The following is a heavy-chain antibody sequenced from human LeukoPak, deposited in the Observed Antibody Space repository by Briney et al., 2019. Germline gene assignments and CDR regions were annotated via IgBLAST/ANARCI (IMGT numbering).Heavy chain of an antibody. Sequence: ASVKVSRKASGYTFTSYGISWVRQAPGQGLEWMGWISAYNGNTNYAQKVQGRVTMTTDTSTSTAYMELRSLRSDDTAVYYCAREYRSSRTSRLDYWGQGTLVTVSS. CDR2: ISAYNGNT. CDR3: AREYRSSRTSRLDY. D-gene: IGHD2-2*01. J-gene: IGHJ4*02. V-gene: IGHV1-18*01. CDR1: GYTFTSYG.